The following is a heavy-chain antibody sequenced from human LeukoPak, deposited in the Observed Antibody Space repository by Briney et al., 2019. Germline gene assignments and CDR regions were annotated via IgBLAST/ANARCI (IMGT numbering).Heavy chain of an antibody. V-gene: IGHV3-7*01. D-gene: IGHD6-19*01. CDR2: INSDGSEG. CDR1: GFTFSGFW. CDR3: ARDEQWLAYDY. J-gene: IGHJ4*02. Sequence: GGSLRLSCAVSGFTFSGFWMSWSRQAPGKGLEWVASINSDGSEGYYADSVKGRFTISRDNAKNSLYLQMNSLRAEDTAVYYCARDEQWLAYDYWGQGTLVTVSS.